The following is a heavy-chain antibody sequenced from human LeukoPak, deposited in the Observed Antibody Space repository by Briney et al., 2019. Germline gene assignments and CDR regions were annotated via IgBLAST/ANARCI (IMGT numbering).Heavy chain of an antibody. CDR2: INPSGGST. V-gene: IGHV1-46*02. CDR1: GYTFNNYY. Sequence: GASVRVSCKASGYTFNNYYIHWVRQAPGQGLEWMGIINPSGGSTSYAQKFQGRVTMTRDTSTSTVYMELSSLRSEDTAVYYCARDLSSSSLYMDVWGKGTTVTVSS. J-gene: IGHJ6*03. CDR3: ARDLSSSSLYMDV. D-gene: IGHD6-6*01.